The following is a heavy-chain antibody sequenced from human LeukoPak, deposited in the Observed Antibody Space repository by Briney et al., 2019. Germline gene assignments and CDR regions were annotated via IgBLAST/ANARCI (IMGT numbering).Heavy chain of an antibody. D-gene: IGHD5-12*01. J-gene: IGHJ4*02. CDR3: ARGGATAYFDY. CDR2: IYYSGST. CDR1: GGSISSYY. Sequence: SETLSLTCTVSGGSISSYYWSSIRQPPGKGLEWIGYIYYSGSTNYNPSLKSRVTISVDTSKNQFSLKLSSVTAADTAVYYCARGGATAYFDYWGQGTLVTVSS. V-gene: IGHV4-59*12.